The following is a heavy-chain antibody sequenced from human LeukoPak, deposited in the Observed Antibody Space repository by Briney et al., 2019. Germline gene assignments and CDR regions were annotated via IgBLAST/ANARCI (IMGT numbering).Heavy chain of an antibody. V-gene: IGHV1-69*06. CDR1: GGTFSNYA. CDR2: IIPIFGTA. CDR3: ARDGIYCSGSSCYPVEIDY. D-gene: IGHD2-15*01. J-gene: IGHJ4*02. Sequence: SVKVSCTASGGTFSNYAISWVRQAPGQGLEWMGGIIPIFGTANYAQKFRGRVTITADKSTRTAYMELSRLRSDDTAVYYCARDGIYCSGSSCYPVEIDYWGQGTLVTVSS.